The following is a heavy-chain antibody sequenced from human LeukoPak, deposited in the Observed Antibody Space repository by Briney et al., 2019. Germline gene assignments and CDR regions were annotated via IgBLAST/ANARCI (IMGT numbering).Heavy chain of an antibody. CDR1: GFNFANHA. V-gene: IGHV3-23*01. CDR2: ISGGGDIT. J-gene: IGHJ4*02. CDR3: VREDTPATANY. D-gene: IGHD2-21*02. Sequence: GGSLRLSCAASGFNFANHAMSWVRQTPGKGLEWVSAISGGGDITYYADSVTGRFTISRDNSKDTLFLQMHSLRPGDTAVYYCVREDTPATANYWSQGTLVTISS.